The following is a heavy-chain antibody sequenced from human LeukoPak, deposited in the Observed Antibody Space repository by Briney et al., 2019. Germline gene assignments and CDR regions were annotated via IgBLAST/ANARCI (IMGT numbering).Heavy chain of an antibody. J-gene: IGHJ5*02. V-gene: IGHV1-2*02. D-gene: IGHD2-15*01. CDR3: ARLVIISLGYCSGGSCSTWFDP. CDR1: GYTFTGYY. CDR2: INPNSGGT. Sequence: ASVKVSCKSSGYTFTGYYMHWVRQAPGQGLEWMGWINPNSGGTNYAQEFQGRVTMTRDTSISTAYMELSRLRSDDTAVYYRARLVIISLGYCSGGSCSTWFDPWGQGTLVTVSS.